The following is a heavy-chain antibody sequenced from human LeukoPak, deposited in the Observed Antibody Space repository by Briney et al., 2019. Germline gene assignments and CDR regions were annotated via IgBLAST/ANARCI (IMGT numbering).Heavy chain of an antibody. CDR3: ARNEYSGSLDY. D-gene: IGHD1-26*01. Sequence: GGSLRLSCAASGFTVSSNYMSWVRQAPGKGLEWVSVIYSGGSTYYADSVKGRFTISRDNSKNTLYLQMNSLRAEDTAVCYCARNEYSGSLDYWGQGTLVTVSS. CDR2: IYSGGST. V-gene: IGHV3-53*01. J-gene: IGHJ4*02. CDR1: GFTVSSNY.